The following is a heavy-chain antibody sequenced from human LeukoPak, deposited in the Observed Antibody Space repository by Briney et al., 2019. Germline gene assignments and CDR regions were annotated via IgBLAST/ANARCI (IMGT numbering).Heavy chain of an antibody. V-gene: IGHV1-69*04. J-gene: IGHJ1*01. D-gene: IGHD2-2*01. CDR2: IIPILGIA. Sequence: SVKVSCKASGGTFSSYTISWVRQAPGQGLEWMGRIIPILGIANYAQKFQGRVTITADKSTSTAYMELSSLRSEDTAVYYCARDPVYCSSTSCREYFQHWGQGTLSPSPQ. CDR3: ARDPVYCSSTSCREYFQH. CDR1: GGTFSSYT.